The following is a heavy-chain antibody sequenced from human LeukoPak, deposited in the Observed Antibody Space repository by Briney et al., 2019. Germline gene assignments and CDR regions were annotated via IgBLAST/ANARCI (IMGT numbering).Heavy chain of an antibody. J-gene: IGHJ2*01. CDR1: GFTFSSYS. D-gene: IGHD2-15*01. V-gene: IGHV3-48*02. CDR3: ARGRLTCSGGSCYSWYFDL. Sequence: GGSLRLSCAASGFTFSSYSMNWARQAPGKGLEWVSIISSSGTSIYYADSVKGRLTISRDNAKNSLYLQMNSLRDEDTAVYYCARGRLTCSGGSCYSWYFDLWGRGTLVTVSS. CDR2: ISSSGTSI.